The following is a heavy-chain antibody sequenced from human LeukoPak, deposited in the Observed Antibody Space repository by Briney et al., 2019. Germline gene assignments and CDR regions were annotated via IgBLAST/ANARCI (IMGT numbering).Heavy chain of an antibody. J-gene: IGHJ4*02. D-gene: IGHD3-10*01. CDR2: INPSGGST. Sequence: ASVKVSCKASGYNFNSYFMHWVRQAPGQGLEWRGIINPSGGSTRYAQKFQGRVTMTRDTSTSTVYMQLSSLRSEDTAVYYCARDYYGDLRTRFDYWGQGTLVTVSS. V-gene: IGHV1-46*02. CDR1: GYNFNSYF. CDR3: ARDYYGDLRTRFDY.